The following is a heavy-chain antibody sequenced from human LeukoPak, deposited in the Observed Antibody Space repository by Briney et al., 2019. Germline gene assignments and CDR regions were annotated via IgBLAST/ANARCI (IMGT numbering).Heavy chain of an antibody. J-gene: IGHJ1*01. CDR1: GFTLSSHW. CDR2: INSDGSIT. CDR3: ASPQSGDYGALYFQH. Sequence: PVGSLRLSCAASGFTLSSHWMYWVRQAPGKGLVWVSRINSDGSITSYAGSVKGGFTISRDNAKNTLYLKVNSLRIEDTAVYYCASPQSGDYGALYFQHWGPGTLVTVSS. D-gene: IGHD4-17*01. V-gene: IGHV3-74*01.